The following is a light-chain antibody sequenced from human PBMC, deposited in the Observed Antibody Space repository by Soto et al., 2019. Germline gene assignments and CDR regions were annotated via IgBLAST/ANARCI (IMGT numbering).Light chain of an antibody. Sequence: QSALTQPASVSGSPGQSITISCTGTSSDVGGYNYVSWYQQHPGKAPKLMIYEVSNRPSGVSHRFSGSKSGNTASLTISGLQAEDEADYYCTSYTGNNSRVFGTGTKVTVL. CDR2: EVS. J-gene: IGLJ1*01. V-gene: IGLV2-14*01. CDR3: TSYTGNNSRV. CDR1: SSDVGGYNY.